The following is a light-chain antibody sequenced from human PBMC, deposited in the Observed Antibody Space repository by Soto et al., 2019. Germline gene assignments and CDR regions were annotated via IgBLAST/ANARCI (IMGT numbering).Light chain of an antibody. V-gene: IGKV3-15*01. CDR3: QQYNTWPQT. Sequence: EILMSQSPATLSVSPGERATLPCRASQSVSSNLAWYQQRPGQAPGLLIYGASTRATGIPARFSGSGSGTEFTLSISSLQSEDFAVYYCQQYNTWPQTFGQGTKLEIK. CDR2: GAS. J-gene: IGKJ2*01. CDR1: QSVSSN.